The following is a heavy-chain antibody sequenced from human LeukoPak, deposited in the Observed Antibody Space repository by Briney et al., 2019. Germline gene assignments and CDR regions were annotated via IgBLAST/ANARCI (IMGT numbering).Heavy chain of an antibody. D-gene: IGHD5-18*01. V-gene: IGHV3-30*04. CDR1: GFTFSSHA. J-gene: IGHJ4*02. CDR3: ARSGRYSYGYSGY. CDR2: ISYDGSNK. Sequence: PGGSLRLSCAASGFTFSSHAMHWVRQAPGKGLEWVAVISYDGSNKYYADSVKGRFTISRDNSKNTLYLQMNSLRAEDTAVYYCARSGRYSYGYSGYWGQGTLVTVSS.